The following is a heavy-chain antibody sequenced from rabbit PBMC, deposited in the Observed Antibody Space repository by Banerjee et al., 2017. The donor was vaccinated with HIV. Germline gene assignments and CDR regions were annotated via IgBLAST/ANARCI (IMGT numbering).Heavy chain of an antibody. V-gene: IGHV1S40*01. J-gene: IGHJ3*01. CDR1: GFSFSSDYY. CDR2: IYAGSSGTT. CDR3: ARDLAGVIGWNFGV. Sequence: QSLEESGGDLVKPGASLTLTCTASGFSFSSDYYMCWVRQAPGKGLEWIACIYAGSSGTTYYASWASGRFTISKTSSTTVTLQMTSLTAADTATYFCARDLAGVIGWNFGVWGQGTLVTVS. D-gene: IGHD4-1*01.